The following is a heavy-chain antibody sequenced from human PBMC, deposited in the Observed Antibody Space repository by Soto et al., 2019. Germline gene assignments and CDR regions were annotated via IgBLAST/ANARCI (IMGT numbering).Heavy chain of an antibody. CDR2: ISYDGSNK. D-gene: IGHD3-10*01. J-gene: IGHJ3*02. Sequence: GGSLRLSGAASGFTFSSYAMHWVRQSPGKGLAWVAGISYDGSNKYYADSVKGRFTISRDNSKNTLYLQMNILRAEDTAVYYCVRSQDGVPGDAFDRWGKRTMVPVSS. V-gene: IGHV3-30-3*01. CDR3: VRSQDGVPGDAFDR. CDR1: GFTFSSYA.